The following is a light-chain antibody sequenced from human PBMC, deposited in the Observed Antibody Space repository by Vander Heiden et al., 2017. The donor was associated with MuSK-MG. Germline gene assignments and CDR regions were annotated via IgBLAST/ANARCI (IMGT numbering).Light chain of an antibody. J-gene: IGKJ4*01. CDR3: QQYYSTPPLT. CDR2: WAS. Sequence: DIVMTQSPDSLAVSLGERATINCKSSQSVLYSSNNKNYLAWYQQKPGQPPKLLIYWASTRESGVPDRFSGSGSGTDFTLTISSLQAEDVAVYYCQQYYSTPPLTFGGGPRWXSN. V-gene: IGKV4-1*01. CDR1: QSVLYSSNNKNY.